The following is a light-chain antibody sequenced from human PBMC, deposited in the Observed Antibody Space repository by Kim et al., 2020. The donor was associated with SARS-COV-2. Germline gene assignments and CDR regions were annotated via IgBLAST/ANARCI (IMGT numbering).Light chain of an antibody. CDR1: NSNIGINN. CDR3: AAWDDGLSVVV. CDR2: KNS. V-gene: IGLV1-47*01. Sequence: QSVLTQPPSASGTPGQSVTISCSGSNSNIGINNVYWYQHFPGTAPKLLIYKNSQRPSGVPDRFSGSKSGTSASLAISGLRSEDEADYYCAAWDDGLSVVVFGGGTQLTVL. J-gene: IGLJ3*02.